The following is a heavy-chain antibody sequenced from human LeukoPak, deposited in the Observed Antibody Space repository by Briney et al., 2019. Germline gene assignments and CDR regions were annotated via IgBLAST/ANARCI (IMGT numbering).Heavy chain of an antibody. CDR1: GFTFSSYA. Sequence: GGSLRLSCAASGFTFSSYAMSWVRQAPGKGLEWVSGIRGSGSGCITYYAECVKGRFSIARDNSNSEVYVQLKSLKAEDTADXXXAKAFGTNGYFQLPIDFWGQGTLVTVSS. J-gene: IGHJ4*02. D-gene: IGHD2-8*01. CDR2: IRGSGSGCIT. CDR3: AKAFGTNGYFQLPIDF. V-gene: IGHV3-23*01.